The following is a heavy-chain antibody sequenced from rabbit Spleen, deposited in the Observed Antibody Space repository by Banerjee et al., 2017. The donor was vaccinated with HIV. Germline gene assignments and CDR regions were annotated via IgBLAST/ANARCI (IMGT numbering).Heavy chain of an antibody. CDR2: IDPVFGIA. CDR1: GFTLSSYG. D-gene: IGHD1-1*01. V-gene: IGHV1S7*01. CDR3: VREVYHILGL. J-gene: IGHJ4*01. Sequence: QLVESGGGLVQPGGSLKVSCKASGFTLSSYGVNWVRQAPGKGLEWIGYIDPVFGIAVYASGVNGRFTISRDNAQNTLYLQLNSLTAADTATYFCVREVYHILGLWGQGTLVTVS.